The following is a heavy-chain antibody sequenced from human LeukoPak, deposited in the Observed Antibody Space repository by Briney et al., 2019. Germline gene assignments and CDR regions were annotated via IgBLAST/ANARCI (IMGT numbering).Heavy chain of an antibody. J-gene: IGHJ4*02. Sequence: PGGSLRLSCAASGFTFSSYSMNWVRQAPGKGLEWVAVISYDGSNKYYADSVKGRFTISRDNSKNTLYLQMNSLRAEDTAVYYCARAYSGYDPQLDYWGQGTLVTVSS. D-gene: IGHD5-12*01. V-gene: IGHV3-30*03. CDR1: GFTFSSYS. CDR3: ARAYSGYDPQLDY. CDR2: ISYDGSNK.